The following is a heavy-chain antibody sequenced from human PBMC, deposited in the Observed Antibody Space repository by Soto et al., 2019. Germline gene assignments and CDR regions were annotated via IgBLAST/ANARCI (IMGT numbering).Heavy chain of an antibody. Sequence: EEQLVESGGGLVKPGGSLILSCAGSGFTFSSAWMNWVRQAPGKGLEWVGRIKTKTDGGTTDQAPPVKGRFTISRDDSKNTLYLQMNGLKAEATAVYYCYRGLRGNRWGQGTLVTVSS. CDR1: GFTFSSAW. CDR3: YRGLRGNR. J-gene: IGHJ5*02. CDR2: IKTKTDGGTT. D-gene: IGHD3-16*01. V-gene: IGHV3-15*01.